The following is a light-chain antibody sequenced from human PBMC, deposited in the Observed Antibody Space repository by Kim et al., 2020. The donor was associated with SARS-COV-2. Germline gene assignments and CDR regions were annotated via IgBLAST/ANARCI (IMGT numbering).Light chain of an antibody. J-gene: IGKJ2*01. CDR1: QSVLYRANYKNY. Sequence: DIVMTQSPDSVAVSLGERATISCKSSQSVLYRANYKNYLAWYQQKPGQPPKLLIYWASTRESRVPDRFSGSGSGTDFTLTISSLQAEDVAVYYCQKYYSTPYTFGQGTKLEIK. CDR3: QKYYSTPYT. V-gene: IGKV4-1*01. CDR2: WAS.